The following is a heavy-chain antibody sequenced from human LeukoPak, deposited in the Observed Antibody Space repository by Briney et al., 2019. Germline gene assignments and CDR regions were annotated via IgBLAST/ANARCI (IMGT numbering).Heavy chain of an antibody. CDR3: ARGDGYNFFYY. CDR2: FYVGGAT. CDR1: GFSVTNNY. V-gene: IGHV3-53*01. J-gene: IGHJ4*02. D-gene: IGHD5-24*01. Sequence: GGSLRLSCAVPGFSVTNNYMSWVRQAPGKGLEWVSVFYVGGATYYADSVKGRFTISRDNSENTLYLQMKSLRAEDTAVYYCARGDGYNFFYYWGQGTLVTVSS.